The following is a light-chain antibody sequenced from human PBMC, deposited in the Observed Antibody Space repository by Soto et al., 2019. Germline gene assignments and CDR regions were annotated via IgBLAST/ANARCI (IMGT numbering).Light chain of an antibody. Sequence: DIEMTQSPSSLSASVGDRVTIACQASQDIHTYVNWYQQKPGKAPKVLIYDASNLVTGVPSRFRGSGSGTGFTFTISSLQPEDSATYFCQQFDRLPCTFGRGTKVEL. CDR1: QDIHTY. V-gene: IGKV1-33*01. CDR3: QQFDRLPCT. CDR2: DAS. J-gene: IGKJ4*01.